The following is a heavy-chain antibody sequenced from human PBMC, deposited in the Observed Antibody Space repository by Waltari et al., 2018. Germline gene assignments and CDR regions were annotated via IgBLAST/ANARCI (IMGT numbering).Heavy chain of an antibody. V-gene: IGHV1-18*01. D-gene: IGHD3-9*01. CDR1: GYNFGSHG. CDR3: VKDLNIVTEYWKMPFDS. Sequence: VQLEQSGAEVKRPGAAVKISCKTSGYNFGSHGISWLHQAPGQGPEWMGVVSDYNSDTIYAQTFQGRLALSTDASTKTAYMNLWSLRSDDTAIYYCVKDLNIVTEYWKMPFDSWGQGTQVTVSS. J-gene: IGHJ5*01. CDR2: VSDYNSDT.